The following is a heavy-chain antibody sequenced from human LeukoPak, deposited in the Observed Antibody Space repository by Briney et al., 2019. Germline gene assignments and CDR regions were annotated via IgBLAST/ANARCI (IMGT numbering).Heavy chain of an antibody. Sequence: ASVKVSCTASGYTFTGYYMHWVRQAPGQGLEWMGWINPNSGGTNYAQKFQGRVTMTRDTSISTAYMELSRLRSDDTAVYYCARRYNWNDRYYYYYMDVWGKGTTVTVSS. J-gene: IGHJ6*03. CDR1: GYTFTGYY. V-gene: IGHV1-2*02. D-gene: IGHD1-20*01. CDR3: ARRYNWNDRYYYYYMDV. CDR2: INPNSGGT.